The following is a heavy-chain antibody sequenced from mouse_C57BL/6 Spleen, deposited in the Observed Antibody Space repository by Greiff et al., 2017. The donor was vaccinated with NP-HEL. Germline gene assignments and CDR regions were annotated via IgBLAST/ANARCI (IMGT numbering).Heavy chain of an antibody. CDR1: GFTFSSYA. CDR3: TRDGDGYYDYAMDY. Sequence: EVQLQESGEGLVKPGGSLKLSCAASGFTFSSYAMSWVRQTPEKRLEWVAYISSGGDYIYYADTVKGRFTISRDNARNTLYLQMSSLKSEDTAMYYCTRDGDGYYDYAMDYWGQGTSVTVSS. CDR2: ISSGGDYI. D-gene: IGHD2-3*01. V-gene: IGHV5-9-1*02. J-gene: IGHJ4*01.